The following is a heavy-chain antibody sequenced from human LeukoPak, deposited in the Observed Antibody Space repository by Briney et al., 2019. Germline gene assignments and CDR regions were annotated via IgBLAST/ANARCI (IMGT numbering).Heavy chain of an antibody. J-gene: IGHJ3*02. Sequence: SVKVSCKAPGGTFSSYAITWVRQAPGQGLEWMGRIIPILGIANYAQKFQGRVTIIADKSTSTAYMELSSLRSEDTAVYYCARDLYSGHEGNAFDIWGQGTMVTVSS. CDR3: ARDLYSGHEGNAFDI. V-gene: IGHV1-69*04. D-gene: IGHD5-12*01. CDR2: IIPILGIA. CDR1: GGTFSSYA.